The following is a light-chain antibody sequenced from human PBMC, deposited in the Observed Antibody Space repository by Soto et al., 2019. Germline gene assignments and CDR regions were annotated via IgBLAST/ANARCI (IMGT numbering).Light chain of an antibody. CDR3: QQYDSSPLT. J-gene: IGKJ4*01. CDR1: QSVSSSY. CDR2: GAS. V-gene: IGKV3-20*01. Sequence: DIVLTQSPGTLSLSPGERATLSCRASQSVSSSYLAWYQQKPGQAPRLLIYGASSRATGIPDRFSGSGSGTDFTLTIARLEPEDFAVYYCQQYDSSPLTFGGGTKVDIK.